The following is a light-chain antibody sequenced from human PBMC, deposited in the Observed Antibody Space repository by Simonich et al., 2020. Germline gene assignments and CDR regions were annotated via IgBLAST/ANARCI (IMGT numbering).Light chain of an antibody. CDR2: EGS. J-gene: IGKJ2*01. CDR1: QSLLHSDGKTY. Sequence: DIVMTQTPLSLSVTPGQPASISCKSSQSLLHSDGKTYLYWYLQKPGQSPQLLLYEGSKRFSGVPDRFSGSGSGTDFTLKISRVEAEDVGVYYCMQSIQLPPYTFGQGTKLEIK. CDR3: MQSIQLPPYT. V-gene: IGKV2D-29*02.